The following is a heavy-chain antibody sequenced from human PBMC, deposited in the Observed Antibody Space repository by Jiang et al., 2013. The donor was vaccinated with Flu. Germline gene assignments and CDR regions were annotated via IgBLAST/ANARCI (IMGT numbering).Heavy chain of an antibody. D-gene: IGHD3-22*01. CDR1: GYTFTYYG. J-gene: IGHJ3*02. CDR3: ARDLRDSSGYYVSDAFDI. Sequence: SGAEVKKPGASVEVSCKASGYTFTYYGISWVRQAPGQGLEWMGWISAYTGNTNYAQKLQGRVTMTTDTSTSTAYMELRSLRSDDTAVYYCARDLRDSSGYYVSDAFDIWGQGTMVTVSS. CDR2: ISAYTGNT. V-gene: IGHV1-18*01.